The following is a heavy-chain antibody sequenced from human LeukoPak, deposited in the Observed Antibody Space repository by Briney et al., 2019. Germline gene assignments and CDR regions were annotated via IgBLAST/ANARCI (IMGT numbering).Heavy chain of an antibody. V-gene: IGHV1-69*01. CDR2: TIPIFGTA. CDR1: GGTFSSYA. CDR3: ARVPGYSYDPPFDY. J-gene: IGHJ4*02. D-gene: IGHD5-18*01. Sequence: ASVKVSCKASGGTFSSYAISWVRQAPGQGLEWMGGTIPIFGTANYAQKFQGRVTITADESTSTAYMELSSLRSEDTAVYYCARVPGYSYDPPFDYWGQGTPVTVSS.